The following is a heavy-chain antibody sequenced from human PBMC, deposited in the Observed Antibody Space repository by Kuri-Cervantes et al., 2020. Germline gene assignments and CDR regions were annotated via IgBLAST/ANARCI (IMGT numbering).Heavy chain of an antibody. V-gene: IGHV3-7*01. J-gene: IGHJ4*02. CDR3: AREDCSSTSCYFDY. D-gene: IGHD2-2*01. CDR1: GFIFSNYW. CDR2: INQDGSDK. Sequence: GGSLRLSCAASGFIFSNYWTSWVRQAPGKGLEWVTNINQDGSDKYYVDSVKGRFTISRDNAKNSLYLQMNSLRAEDTAVYYCAREDCSSTSCYFDYWGQGTLVTVSS.